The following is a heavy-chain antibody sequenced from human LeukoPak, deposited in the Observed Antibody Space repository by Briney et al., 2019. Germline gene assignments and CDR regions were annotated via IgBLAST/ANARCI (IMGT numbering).Heavy chain of an antibody. D-gene: IGHD6-13*01. CDR1: GGSFSIYY. CDR3: ARGRGSSSWYDAFDI. V-gene: IGHV4-34*01. CDR2: INHSGST. Sequence: SETLSLTCAVYGGSFSIYYWTWIRQPPGKGLEWIGDINHSGSTNYNPSLKSRLTISVDTSKSQFSLRLSSVTAADTAIYYCARGRGSSSWYDAFDIWGQGTMVTVSS. J-gene: IGHJ3*02.